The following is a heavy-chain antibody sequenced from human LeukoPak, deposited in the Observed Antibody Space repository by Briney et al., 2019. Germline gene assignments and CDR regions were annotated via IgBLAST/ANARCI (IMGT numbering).Heavy chain of an antibody. CDR1: GYTFTRYG. Sequence: ASVKVSCKASGYTFTRYGISWVRQAPGQGPEWLGWISGYYGYTNYEQKFQDRVTMTTDTSTSTAYMELRSLRFDDTAVYYCARGQTNRLLWVGELLSNINPFDYWGQGTLVTVSS. CDR3: ARGQTNRLLWVGELLSNINPFDY. J-gene: IGHJ4*02. V-gene: IGHV1-18*01. CDR2: ISGYYGYT. D-gene: IGHD3-10*01.